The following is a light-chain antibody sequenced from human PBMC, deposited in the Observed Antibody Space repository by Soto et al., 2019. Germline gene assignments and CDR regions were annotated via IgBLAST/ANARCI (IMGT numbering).Light chain of an antibody. Sequence: DIQMTQSPSTLSASVGDRVTITCRASQYIHNYLAWYQHKPGEAPKLLIYEAANLESGVPSRFSGSGTGTEFTLNISSLQPDDFATYYCQQSNNYPWTFGQGTRVEI. CDR1: QYIHNY. CDR3: QQSNNYPWT. V-gene: IGKV1-5*03. CDR2: EAA. J-gene: IGKJ1*01.